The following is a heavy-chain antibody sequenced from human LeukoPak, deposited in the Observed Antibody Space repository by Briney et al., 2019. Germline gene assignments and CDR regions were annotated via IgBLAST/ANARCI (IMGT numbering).Heavy chain of an antibody. CDR1: GGSISSSNW. D-gene: IGHD2/OR15-2a*01. CDR2: IYHSGST. CDR3: ASMRPDGARPFDY. V-gene: IGHV4-4*02. Sequence: SETLSLTCAVSGGSISSSNWWSWVRQPPGKGLEWIGEIYHSGSTNYNPSLKSRVTISVDTSKNQFSLKLSSVTAADTAVYYCASMRPDGARPFDYWGQGTPVAVSS. J-gene: IGHJ4*02.